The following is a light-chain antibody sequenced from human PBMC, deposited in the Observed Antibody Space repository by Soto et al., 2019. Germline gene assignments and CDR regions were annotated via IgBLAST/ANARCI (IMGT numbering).Light chain of an antibody. CDR1: SSNIGAGYD. Sequence: QSVLTQPPSVSGAPGQRVTISCTGNSSNIGAGYDVDWYQLLPGTAPKVLIYGNKNRPSGVPERFSGSRSGASASLAITGLQAEDEADYYCQSYDSSLSVHVVFGGGTKVTVL. CDR3: QSYDSSLSVHVV. J-gene: IGLJ2*01. V-gene: IGLV1-40*01. CDR2: GNK.